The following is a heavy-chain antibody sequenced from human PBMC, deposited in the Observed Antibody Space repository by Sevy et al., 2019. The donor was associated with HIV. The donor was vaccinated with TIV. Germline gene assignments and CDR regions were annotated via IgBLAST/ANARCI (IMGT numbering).Heavy chain of an antibody. CDR2: IWKDGHNK. V-gene: IGHV3-33*04. CDR1: GFTFNIYG. CDR3: VREKGPFTAFDI. Sequence: GGSLRLSCAASGFTFNIYGMHWVRQAPGMGLEWVAVIWKDGHNKFYADSVRGRFTFSRDNSRSTLSLQMDSVRVEDTAVYYCVREKGPFTAFDIWGQRTMVTVSS. D-gene: IGHD3-16*01. J-gene: IGHJ3*02.